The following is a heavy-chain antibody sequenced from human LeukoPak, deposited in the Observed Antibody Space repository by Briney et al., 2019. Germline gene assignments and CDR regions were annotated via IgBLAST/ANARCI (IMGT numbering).Heavy chain of an antibody. D-gene: IGHD2-2*03. J-gene: IGHJ5*02. CDR3: ARARWILVNGFDP. Sequence: SETLSLTCTVSGGSISSYYWSWIRQPPGKGLEWIGYIYYSGSTNYNPSLKSRVTISVDTSKNQFSLKLSSVTAADTAVYYCARARWILVNGFDPWGQGTLVTVSS. V-gene: IGHV4-59*01. CDR2: IYYSGST. CDR1: GGSISSYY.